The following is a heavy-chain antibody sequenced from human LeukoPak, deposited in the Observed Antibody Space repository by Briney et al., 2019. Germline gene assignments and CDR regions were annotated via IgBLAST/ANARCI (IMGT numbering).Heavy chain of an antibody. D-gene: IGHD3-3*01. CDR1: GFTFSSYW. V-gene: IGHV3-23*01. CDR2: ISGSGGST. J-gene: IGHJ4*02. CDR3: AKDSWSGFIFDY. Sequence: SGGSLRLSCAASGFTFSSYWMSWVRQAPGKGLEWVSAISGSGGSTYYADSVKGRFTISRDNSKNALYLQMNSLRAEDTVVYYCAKDSWSGFIFDYWGQGTLVTVSS.